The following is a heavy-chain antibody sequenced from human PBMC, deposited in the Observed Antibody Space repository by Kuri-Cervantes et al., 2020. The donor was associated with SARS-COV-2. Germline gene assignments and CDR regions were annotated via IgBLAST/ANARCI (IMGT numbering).Heavy chain of an antibody. D-gene: IGHD5-12*01. CDR1: GGSVSSGSYY. Sequence: GSLRLSCTVSGGSVSSGSYYWSWIRQPPGKGLEWIGYIYYSGSTNYNPSLKSRVTISVDTSKNQFSLKLSSVTAADTAVYYCAREPPGWLRNSGENWYFDLWGRGTLVTVSS. J-gene: IGHJ2*01. CDR3: AREPPGWLRNSGENWYFDL. V-gene: IGHV4-61*01. CDR2: IYYSGST.